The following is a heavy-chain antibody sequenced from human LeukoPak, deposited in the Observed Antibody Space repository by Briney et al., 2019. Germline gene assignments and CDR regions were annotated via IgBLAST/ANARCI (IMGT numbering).Heavy chain of an antibody. V-gene: IGHV3-48*01. D-gene: IGHD6-13*01. CDR3: AREAAAAHIDFDY. J-gene: IGHJ4*02. CDR2: ISSSSSTI. Sequence: PGGSLRLSCAASGFTFSSYSMNWVRQAPGKGLEWVSYISSSSSTIYYADSVKGRFTISRDNAKNSLYLQMNSLRAEDTAVYYCAREAAAAHIDFDYWGQGTLVTVSS. CDR1: GFTFSSYS.